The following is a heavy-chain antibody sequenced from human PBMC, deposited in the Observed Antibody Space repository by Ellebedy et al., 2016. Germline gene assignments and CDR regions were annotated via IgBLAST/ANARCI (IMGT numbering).Heavy chain of an antibody. V-gene: IGHV4-34*01. D-gene: IGHD6-13*01. J-gene: IGHJ6*02. CDR2: INHRGGT. CDR1: GGSFRGYY. CDR3: ATTSVYSSTWNYYYYAMDV. Sequence: SETLSLXXAVYGGSFRGYYWSWIRQTPGKGLEWIGEINHRGGTNYNPSLKSRVTISVDTSKNHFSLKLSSVTAADTAVYYCATTSVYSSTWNYYYYAMDVWGQGTTVTVSS.